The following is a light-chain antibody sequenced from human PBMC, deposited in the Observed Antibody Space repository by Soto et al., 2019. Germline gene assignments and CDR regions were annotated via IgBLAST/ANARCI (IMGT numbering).Light chain of an antibody. CDR1: QSINNRY. V-gene: IGKV3-20*01. J-gene: IGKJ3*01. Sequence: EIVLTQSPGTLSLSPGERATLSCRASQSINNRYLAWYQQKPGQAPRLLIYAASSSATGLPDRFSGSGSGTDFTLTISRLEPEDVEVYYCQQFGSSPGFTFGPGTKVDIK. CDR2: AAS. CDR3: QQFGSSPGFT.